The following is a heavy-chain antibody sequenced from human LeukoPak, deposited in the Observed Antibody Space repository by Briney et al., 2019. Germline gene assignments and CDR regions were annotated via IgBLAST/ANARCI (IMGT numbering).Heavy chain of an antibody. Sequence: GGSLRLSCAASGFTFSSYAMGWVRQAPGKGLEWVSAITGSAGGTYYADSVKGRSAISRDNSKNTLYLDMNSLRAEDTAVYYCAKGSSSVWPYYFDYWGQGALVTAPS. D-gene: IGHD5/OR15-5a*01. CDR1: GFTFSSYA. J-gene: IGHJ4*02. CDR2: ITGSAGGT. V-gene: IGHV3-23*01. CDR3: AKGSSSVWPYYFDY.